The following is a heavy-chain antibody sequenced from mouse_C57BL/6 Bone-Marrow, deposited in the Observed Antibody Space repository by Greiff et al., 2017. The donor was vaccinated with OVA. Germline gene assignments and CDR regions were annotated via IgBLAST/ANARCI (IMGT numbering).Heavy chain of an antibody. V-gene: IGHV1-72*01. CDR3: ARDYYGSSYELDY. D-gene: IGHD1-1*01. CDR1: GYTFTSYW. CDR2: IDPNSDGT. J-gene: IGHJ2*01. Sequence: QVQLQQSGAELVKPGASVKLSCKASGYTFTSYWMHWVKQRPGRGLEWIGRIDPNSDGTKYNEKFKSKATLTVDKPSSTAYMQLSSLTSEDSAVYYGARDYYGSSYELDYWGQGTTLTVSS.